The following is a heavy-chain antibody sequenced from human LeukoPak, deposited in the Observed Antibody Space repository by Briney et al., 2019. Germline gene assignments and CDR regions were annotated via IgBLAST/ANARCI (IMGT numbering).Heavy chain of an antibody. CDR3: AREARRAPYYDFWSGEGYFDY. Sequence: GGSLRLSCAASGFTFSRYWMSWVRRAPGKGLEWVANIKQDGSEKYYVDSVKGRFTISRDNAKNSLYLQMNSLRAEDTAVYYCAREARRAPYYDFWSGEGYFDYWGQGTLATVSS. J-gene: IGHJ4*02. CDR2: IKQDGSEK. CDR1: GFTFSRYW. V-gene: IGHV3-7*01. D-gene: IGHD3-3*01.